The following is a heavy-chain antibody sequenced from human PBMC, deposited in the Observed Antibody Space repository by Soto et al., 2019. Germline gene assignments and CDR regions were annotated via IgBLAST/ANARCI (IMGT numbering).Heavy chain of an antibody. CDR3: TTDVGPLLSKQYYFDY. CDR1: GFTFSNAW. Sequence: GESLKISCAASGFTFSNAWMNWVRQAPGKGLEWVGRIKSKTDGGTTDYAAPVKGRFTISRDDSKNTLYLQMNSLKTEDTAVYYCTTDVGPLLSKQYYFDYWGQGTLVTVSS. J-gene: IGHJ4*02. V-gene: IGHV3-15*07. CDR2: IKSKTDGGTT. D-gene: IGHD3-10*01.